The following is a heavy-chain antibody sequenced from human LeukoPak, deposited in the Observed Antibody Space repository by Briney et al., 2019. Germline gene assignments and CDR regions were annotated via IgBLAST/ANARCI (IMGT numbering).Heavy chain of an antibody. D-gene: IGHD5-18*01. V-gene: IGHV4-4*07. CDR3: ARAVSKGYSARWFDP. CDR2: IYTSGST. Sequence: PSETLSLTCTVSGGSISSYYWSWIRQPAGKGLRWIGLIYTSGSTNYNPSLKSRVTMSVDTSKNQFSLKLSSVTAADTAVYYCARAVSKGYSARWFDPWGQGTLVTVSS. J-gene: IGHJ5*02. CDR1: GGSISSYY.